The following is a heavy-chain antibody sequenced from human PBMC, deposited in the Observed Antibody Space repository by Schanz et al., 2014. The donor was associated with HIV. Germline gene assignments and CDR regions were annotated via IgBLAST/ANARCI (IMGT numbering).Heavy chain of an antibody. V-gene: IGHV1-2*02. Sequence: QVQLVQSGAEVKKPGASVKVSCKASGYTFINYDIHWVRQASGQGLEWMGWINPNSGDTDYAQKFQGRVTMTRDTSISTAYMELSRLRSDDTAVYYCAREGTAARQFYYYGMDVWGQGTTVTVSS. CDR2: INPNSGDT. CDR1: GYTFINYD. J-gene: IGHJ6*02. CDR3: AREGTAARQFYYYGMDV. D-gene: IGHD6-6*01.